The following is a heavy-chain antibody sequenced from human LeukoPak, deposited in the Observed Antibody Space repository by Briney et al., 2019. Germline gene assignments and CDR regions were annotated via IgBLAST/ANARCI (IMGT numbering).Heavy chain of an antibody. V-gene: IGHV1-69*13. Sequence: SVKVSCKASGGTFSSYAISWVRQAPGQGLEWMGGIIPIFGTANYAQKFQGRVTITADESTSTAYMELSSLRSEDTAVYYRARGLYCGGDCYTIFDYWGQGTLVTVSS. CDR2: IIPIFGTA. D-gene: IGHD2-21*02. CDR1: GGTFSSYA. J-gene: IGHJ4*02. CDR3: ARGLYCGGDCYTIFDY.